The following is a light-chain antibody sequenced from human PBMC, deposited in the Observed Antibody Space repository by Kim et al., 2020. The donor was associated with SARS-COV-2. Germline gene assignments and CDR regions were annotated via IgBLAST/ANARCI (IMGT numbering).Light chain of an antibody. CDR3: QQLNSFPRVT. Sequence: ASVGDRVTITCRASQGIASYLAWYQQKPGRAPKLLIYGASTLQSGVPSRFSGSGSGTEFTLTISSLQPEDLATYYCQQLNSFPRVTFGGGTKVEI. CDR1: QGIASY. J-gene: IGKJ4*01. CDR2: GAS. V-gene: IGKV1-9*01.